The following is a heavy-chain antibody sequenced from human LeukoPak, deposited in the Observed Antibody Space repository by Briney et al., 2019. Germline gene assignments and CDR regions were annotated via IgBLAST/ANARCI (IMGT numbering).Heavy chain of an antibody. V-gene: IGHV4-34*01. CDR3: AREGCSSTSCYGEGYYMDV. J-gene: IGHJ6*03. CDR1: GRSFSDYY. D-gene: IGHD2-2*01. CDR2: NNHSGST. Sequence: PSETLSLTCGVYGRSFSDYYWSWIRQPPGKGLEWIGENNHSGSTNYNPSLKSRVTISVDTSKDQFSLKLSSVTAADTAVYYCAREGCSSTSCYGEGYYMDVWGKGTTVTVSS.